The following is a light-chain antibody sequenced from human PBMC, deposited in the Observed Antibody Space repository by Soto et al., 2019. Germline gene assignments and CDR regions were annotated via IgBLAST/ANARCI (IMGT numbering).Light chain of an antibody. V-gene: IGKV2-30*01. Sequence: DVVLTQPPLALPATLGQRASISCRASQSLVYSDGNTYWKWFQQRPGQSPSRLIYAVSNPDSGVPDRFSGSGSGTDFTLKISRVEPEYVGVYYCMQGTYWPRTFGQGTKLEIK. CDR3: MQGTYWPRT. CDR2: AVS. CDR1: QSLVYSDGNTY. J-gene: IGKJ2*01.